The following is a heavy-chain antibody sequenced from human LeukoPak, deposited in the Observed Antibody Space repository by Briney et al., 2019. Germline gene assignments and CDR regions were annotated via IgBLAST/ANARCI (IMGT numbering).Heavy chain of an antibody. Sequence: GGSLRLYCAASGFTFSNYWMHWVRQAPGKGLVWVSRISSDGSSTSYADSVKGRFTVSRDNAKNTLYLQMNSLRAEDTAVYYCLRMGSSAYTLIWGQGTLVTVSS. CDR2: ISSDGSST. J-gene: IGHJ4*02. D-gene: IGHD3-22*01. CDR3: LRMGSSAYTLI. CDR1: GFTFSNYW. V-gene: IGHV3-74*01.